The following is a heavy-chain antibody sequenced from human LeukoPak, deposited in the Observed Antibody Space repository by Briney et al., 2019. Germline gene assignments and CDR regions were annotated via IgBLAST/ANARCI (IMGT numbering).Heavy chain of an antibody. V-gene: IGHV4-4*02. CDR2: ISPGGIP. Sequence: SETLSLTCAASGGSSSDWCSWVRQPPGKGLEWIGEISPGGIPTYNPSLKSRVTISLDKSKNHFSLHLNSVTAADTAVYYCAQNWGSWGQGTLVTVSS. J-gene: IGHJ5*02. CDR1: GGSSSDW. D-gene: IGHD3-16*01. CDR3: AQNWGS.